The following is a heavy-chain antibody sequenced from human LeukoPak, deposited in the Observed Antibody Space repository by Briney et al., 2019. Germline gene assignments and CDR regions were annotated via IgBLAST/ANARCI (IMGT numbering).Heavy chain of an antibody. V-gene: IGHV1-2*02. Sequence: ASVRGSCKASVYTFTGYYMHWVRQAPGQGLECMGWINPNSVGTNYTQRFQGRVTMTRDPPISTAYKELSRLRSDDTAVYSCAGALLGYCSSHSCLDYWGQGPL. CDR3: AGALLGYCSSHSCLDY. CDR2: INPNSVGT. D-gene: IGHD2-2*01. J-gene: IGHJ4*02. CDR1: VYTFTGYY.